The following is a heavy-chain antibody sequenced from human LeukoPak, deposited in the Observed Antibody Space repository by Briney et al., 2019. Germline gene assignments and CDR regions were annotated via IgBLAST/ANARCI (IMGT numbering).Heavy chain of an antibody. Sequence: SETLSLTCTVSGGSLSSSSYYWGWVRQPPGKGLEWLGSIYYSGSTYYNPSLKSRVTISVDTSKNQFSLKLSSVTAADTAVYYCARVNWGWYAFDIWGQGTMVTVSS. V-gene: IGHV4-39*07. J-gene: IGHJ3*02. D-gene: IGHD7-27*01. CDR1: GGSLSSSSYY. CDR3: ARVNWGWYAFDI. CDR2: IYYSGST.